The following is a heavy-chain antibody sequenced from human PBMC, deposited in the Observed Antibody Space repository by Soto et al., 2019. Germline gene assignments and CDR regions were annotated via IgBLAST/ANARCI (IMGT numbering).Heavy chain of an antibody. Sequence: QVQLVQSGAEVKKPGASVKVSCKASGYTFTSYAMHWVRQAPGQRLEWMGWINAGNGNTKYSQKFQGRVTITRDTSASTAYMELSSLRSEDTAVYCCARSIVVVTSFAYWGQGTLVTVSS. CDR1: GYTFTSYA. CDR2: INAGNGNT. CDR3: ARSIVVVTSFAY. V-gene: IGHV1-3*01. D-gene: IGHD3-22*01. J-gene: IGHJ4*02.